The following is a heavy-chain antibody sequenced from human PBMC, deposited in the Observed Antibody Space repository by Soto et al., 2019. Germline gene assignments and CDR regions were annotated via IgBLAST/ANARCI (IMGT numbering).Heavy chain of an antibody. J-gene: IGHJ6*02. D-gene: IGHD2-15*01. CDR3: ARERVVALSGSYYYYGMDV. V-gene: IGHV1-69*01. CDR1: GGTFSSYA. Sequence: QVQLGQSGAEVKKPGSSVKVSCKASGGTFSSYAISWVRQAPGQGLEWMGGIMPMFGTANYAQKFQGRVTITADESTSTAYMELSSLRSEDTAVYYCARERVVALSGSYYYYGMDVWGQGTTVTVSS. CDR2: IMPMFGTA.